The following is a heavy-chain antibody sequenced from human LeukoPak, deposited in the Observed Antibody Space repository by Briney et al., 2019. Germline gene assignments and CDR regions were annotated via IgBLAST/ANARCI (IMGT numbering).Heavy chain of an antibody. CDR2: IGGSGGST. V-gene: IGHV3-23*01. CDR1: RFTFSSYA. CDR3: AKSIVGATIL. Sequence: HPGGSLRLSCAASRFTFSSYAMSWVRQAPGKGLEWVSAIGGSGGSTYYADSVKGRFTISRDNSKNTLYLQMNSLRAEDTAVYYCAKSIVGATILWGQGTLVTVSS. D-gene: IGHD1-26*01. J-gene: IGHJ4*02.